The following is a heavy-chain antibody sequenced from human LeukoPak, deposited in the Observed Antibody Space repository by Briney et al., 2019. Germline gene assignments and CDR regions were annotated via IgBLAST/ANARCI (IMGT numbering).Heavy chain of an antibody. Sequence: SSGTLSLTCAVSGGSISSSNWWSWVRQPPGKGLEWIGEIYHSGSTNYNPSLKSRVTISVDTSKNQFSLKLSSVTAADTAVYYCASHIVVVVAANGGWFDPWGQGTLVTVSS. CDR1: GGSISSSNW. V-gene: IGHV4-4*02. D-gene: IGHD2-15*01. J-gene: IGHJ5*02. CDR3: ASHIVVVVAANGGWFDP. CDR2: IYHSGST.